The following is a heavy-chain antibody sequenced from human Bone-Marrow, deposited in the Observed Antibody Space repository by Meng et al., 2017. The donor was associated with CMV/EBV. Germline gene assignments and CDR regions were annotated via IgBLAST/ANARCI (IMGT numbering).Heavy chain of an antibody. V-gene: IGHV3-30*02. CDR1: GFTFDYYG. Sequence: GESLKISCTASGFTFDYYGMHWVRQPPGKGLEWVAFIRHDGSNKFYRDSVRGRFTISRDNSKNTLDLQMNSLRSGDTAVYYCVKEGAYIVASPIFFDYWGQGTLVTVSS. CDR2: IRHDGSNK. D-gene: IGHD2-15*01. CDR3: VKEGAYIVASPIFFDY. J-gene: IGHJ4*02.